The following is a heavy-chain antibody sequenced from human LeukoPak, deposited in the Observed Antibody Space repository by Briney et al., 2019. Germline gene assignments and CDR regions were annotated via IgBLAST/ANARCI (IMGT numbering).Heavy chain of an antibody. CDR3: AREMYYYDSSGYYGAQYYYYGMDV. Sequence: SETLSLTCTVSGGSISSYYWSWIRQPPGKGLEWIGYIYYSGSTNYNPSLKSRVTISVDTSKNQFSLKLSSVTAADTAVYYCAREMYYYDSSGYYGAQYYYYGMDVWGQGTTVTVSS. D-gene: IGHD3-22*01. CDR2: IYYSGST. V-gene: IGHV4-59*01. CDR1: GGSISSYY. J-gene: IGHJ6*02.